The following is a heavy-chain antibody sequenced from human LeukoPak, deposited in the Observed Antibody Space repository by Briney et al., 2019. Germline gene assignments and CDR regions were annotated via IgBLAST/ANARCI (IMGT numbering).Heavy chain of an antibody. CDR3: AREEGCSSTSCYTGLPFQH. V-gene: IGHV4-61*02. CDR2: IYTSGST. J-gene: IGHJ1*01. CDR1: GGSISSGSYY. Sequence: SQTLSLTXTVSGGSISSGSYYWSWIWQPAGRGLEWIGRIYTSGSTNYNPSLKSRVTISVDTSKSQFSLTLSSVTAADTAVYYCAREEGCSSTSCYTGLPFQHWGQGTLVTVSS. D-gene: IGHD2-2*02.